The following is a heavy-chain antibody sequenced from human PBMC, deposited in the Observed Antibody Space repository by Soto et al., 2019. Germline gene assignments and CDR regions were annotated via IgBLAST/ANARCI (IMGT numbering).Heavy chain of an antibody. D-gene: IGHD3-22*01. CDR3: ARGTYYYDSSGYSPFDY. CDR2: IKQDGSEK. J-gene: IGHJ4*02. Sequence: GESLKISCAASGFTFSSYWMSWVRQAPGKGLEWVANIKQDGSEKYYVDSVKGRFTISRDNAKNSLYLQMNSLRAEDTAVYYCARGTYYYDSSGYSPFDYWGQGTLVTVSS. V-gene: IGHV3-7*03. CDR1: GFTFSSYW.